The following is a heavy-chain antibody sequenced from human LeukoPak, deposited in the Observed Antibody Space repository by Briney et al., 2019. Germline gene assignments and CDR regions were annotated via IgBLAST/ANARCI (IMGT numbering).Heavy chain of an antibody. D-gene: IGHD1-26*01. V-gene: IGHV4-59*08. CDR3: ARPPYSGSYSFDY. CDR1: GGSISSYY. CDR2: IYYSGST. Sequence: SSETLSLTCTVSGGSISSYYWSWIRQPPGKGLEWIGYIYYSGSTNYNPSLKSRVTISVDTSKNQFSLKLSSVTAADTAVYYCARPPYSGSYSFDYWGQGTLVTVSS. J-gene: IGHJ4*02.